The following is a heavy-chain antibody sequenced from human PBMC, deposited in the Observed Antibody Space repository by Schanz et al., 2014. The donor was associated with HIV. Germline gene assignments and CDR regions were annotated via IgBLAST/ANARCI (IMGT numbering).Heavy chain of an antibody. V-gene: IGHV1-2*02. Sequence: QVQLVQSGAEVKKPGSSVKVSCKASGYTFTDYYIHWIRQAPGQGLEWMGWIKPNDGGTKSAQKFLGRVTMTRDSSISTAYMELTRLTSDDTAVYYCARSRFQLQWFDSWGQGTLVTVSS. J-gene: IGHJ5*01. D-gene: IGHD2-2*01. CDR3: ARSRFQLQWFDS. CDR2: IKPNDGGT. CDR1: GYTFTDYY.